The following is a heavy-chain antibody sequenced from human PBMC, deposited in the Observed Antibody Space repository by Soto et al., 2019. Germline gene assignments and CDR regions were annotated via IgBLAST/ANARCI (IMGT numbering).Heavy chain of an antibody. V-gene: IGHV3-43*01. CDR3: AKDMRRIQLWLSAFDI. CDR2: ISWDGGST. J-gene: IGHJ3*02. CDR1: GFTFDDYT. Sequence: GGSLRLSCAASGFTFDDYTMHWVRQAPGKGLEWVSLISWDGGSTYYADSVKGRFTISRDNSKNSLYLQMNSLRTEDTALYYCAKDMRRIQLWLSAFDIWGQGTMVTVSS. D-gene: IGHD5-18*01.